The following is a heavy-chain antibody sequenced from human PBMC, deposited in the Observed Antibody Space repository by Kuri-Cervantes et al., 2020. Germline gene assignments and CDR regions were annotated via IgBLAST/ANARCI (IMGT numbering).Heavy chain of an antibody. CDR1: GGSISSGDYY. CDR2: IFSNDEK. CDR3: ARIRGLQRYFDY. V-gene: IGHV2-26*01. J-gene: IGHJ4*02. Sequence: LRLSCTVSGGSISSGDYYWSWIRQPPGKALEWLAHIFSNDEKSYSTSLKSRLTISKDTSKSQVVLTMTNMDPVDTATYYCARIRGLQRYFDYWGQGTLVTVSS. D-gene: IGHD5-24*01.